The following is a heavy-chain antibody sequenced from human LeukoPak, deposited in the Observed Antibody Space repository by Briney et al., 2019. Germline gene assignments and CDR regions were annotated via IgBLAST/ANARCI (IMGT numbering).Heavy chain of an antibody. V-gene: IGHV1-46*01. D-gene: IGHD2-8*01. CDR2: INPSGGST. CDR1: GYTFTSYY. J-gene: IGHJ5*02. CDR3: ARDVGGYCTNGVCSNWFDP. Sequence: ASVKVSCKASGYTFTSYYMHWVRQAPGQGLEWMGIINPSGGSTSYAQKFQGRVTMTRDTSISTAYMELSRLRSDDTAVYYCARDVGGYCTNGVCSNWFDPWGQGTLVTVSS.